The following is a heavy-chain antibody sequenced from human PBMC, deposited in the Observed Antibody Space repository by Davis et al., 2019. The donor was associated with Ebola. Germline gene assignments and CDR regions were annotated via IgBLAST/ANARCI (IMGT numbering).Heavy chain of an antibody. V-gene: IGHV4-39*07. CDR1: GASISSRSYY. CDR3: ARGDYDFWSGYYTVHWFDP. Sequence: MPSETLSLTCTVSGASISSRSYYWGWIRQPPGKGLEWVGSFSYGDNTHYYNPSLRSRVTISVDTSRNQFSLKLSSATAADTAVYYCARGDYDFWSGYYTVHWFDPWGQGTLVTVSS. J-gene: IGHJ5*02. CDR2: FSYGDNTH. D-gene: IGHD3-3*01.